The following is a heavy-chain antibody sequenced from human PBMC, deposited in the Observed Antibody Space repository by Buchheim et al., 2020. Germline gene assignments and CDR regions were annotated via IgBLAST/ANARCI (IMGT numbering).Heavy chain of an antibody. Sequence: VQLVESGGDLVQPGGSLRLSCAASGFTFNIFSMNWVRQAPGKGLEWVSYISPRGRPIYYTDSVKGRFTISIDHAKNPMYLQKNNLRAEDTAVYYCARETDYFDYWGQGAL. CDR1: GFTFNIFS. V-gene: IGHV3-48*01. CDR2: ISPRGRPI. CDR3: ARETDYFDY. J-gene: IGHJ4*02.